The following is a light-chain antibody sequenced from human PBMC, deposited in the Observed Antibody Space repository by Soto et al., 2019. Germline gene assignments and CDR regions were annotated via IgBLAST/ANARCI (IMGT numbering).Light chain of an antibody. CDR3: QQYGSSPWT. Sequence: EIVLTQSPGTLSLSPGERATIYCRDSQRVSSSYLAWYQQKPGQAPRLLIYGASSRATCFPDRFSGSGSGTDFTFTISRLEPEDFAVYYCQQYGSSPWTFGQGTKV. CDR1: QRVSSSY. J-gene: IGKJ1*01. V-gene: IGKV3-20*01. CDR2: GAS.